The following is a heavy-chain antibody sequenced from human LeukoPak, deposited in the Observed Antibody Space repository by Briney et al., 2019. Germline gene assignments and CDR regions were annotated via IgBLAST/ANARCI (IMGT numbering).Heavy chain of an antibody. D-gene: IGHD6-6*01. Sequence: SETLSLTCTVSGGSISDSTYYWGWIRQSPGKGLDWIGSIFHSGSTYYNPSLMSRVSISVDSSDKQFSLNLKFVTAADTAVYYCARGDSSSYSAQIDYWGQGTLVTVSS. CDR2: IFHSGST. CDR3: ARGDSSSYSAQIDY. CDR1: GGSISDSTYY. J-gene: IGHJ4*02. V-gene: IGHV4-39*07.